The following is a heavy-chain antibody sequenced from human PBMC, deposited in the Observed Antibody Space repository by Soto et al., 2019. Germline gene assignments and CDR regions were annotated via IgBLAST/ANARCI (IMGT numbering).Heavy chain of an antibody. D-gene: IGHD2-15*01. CDR3: AKDIGRYCSGGSCYSIFDY. J-gene: IGHJ4*02. CDR1: GFTFDDYA. CDR2: ISWNSGSI. Sequence: VQLVESGGGLVQPGRSLRLSCAASGFTFDDYAMHWVRQAPGKGLEWVSGISWNSGSIGYADSVKGRFTISRDNAKNSLYLQMNSLRAEDTALYYCAKDIGRYCSGGSCYSIFDYWGQGTLVTVSS. V-gene: IGHV3-9*01.